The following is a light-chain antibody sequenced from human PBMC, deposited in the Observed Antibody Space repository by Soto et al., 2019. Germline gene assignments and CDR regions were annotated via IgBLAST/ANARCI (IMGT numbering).Light chain of an antibody. CDR3: QQYKDWPPPWT. Sequence: PGERLTLSCRASQSVSSSYLTWYQQKPGQAPRLLIYGASTRATSIPARFSGSGSGTEFTLTISSLQSEDFAVYIYQQYKDWPPPWTFGQGTKGEIK. V-gene: IGKV3D-15*01. CDR1: QSVSSSY. J-gene: IGKJ1*01. CDR2: GAS.